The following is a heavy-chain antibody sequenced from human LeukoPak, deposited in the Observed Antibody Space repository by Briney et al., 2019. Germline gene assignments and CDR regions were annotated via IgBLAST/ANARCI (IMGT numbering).Heavy chain of an antibody. CDR1: GGSISSSSYY. D-gene: IGHD3-3*01. Sequence: SETLSLTCTVSGGSISSSSYYWGWIRQPPGKGLEWLGSVYYGGSTYYNPSLKSRVTISVDTSKNQFSLKLSSVTAADTAVYYCARAPRIITIFGVVIIAWFDPWGQGTLVTVSS. CDR3: ARAPRIITIFGVVIIAWFDP. J-gene: IGHJ5*02. V-gene: IGHV4-39*07. CDR2: VYYGGST.